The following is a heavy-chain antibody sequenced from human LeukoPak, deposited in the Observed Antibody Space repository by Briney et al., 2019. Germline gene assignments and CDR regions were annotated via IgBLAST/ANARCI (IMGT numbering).Heavy chain of an antibody. CDR3: TRDIVSISQPYYFDY. J-gene: IGHJ4*02. CDR1: GFTFGYHA. D-gene: IGHD2-2*01. Sequence: GGSLRLSCTASGFTFGYHAINWVRQAPGRGLEWVGFIRSQAYSGTTEYATSVKDRFTISRDDSKSVAYLQMNSLKTEDTAVYYCTRDIVSISQPYYFDYWGQGTLVTVSS. CDR2: IRSQAYSGTT. V-gene: IGHV3-49*04.